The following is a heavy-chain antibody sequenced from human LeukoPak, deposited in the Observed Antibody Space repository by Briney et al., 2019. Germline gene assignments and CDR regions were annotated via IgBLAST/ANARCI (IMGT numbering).Heavy chain of an antibody. CDR3: VREAGCGWPLDY. Sequence: GGSLRLSCAPSGFDFGGACGMGWVRQAPDKGLEWVATISGSGDTTHYADSVKGRLTMSRDNARNSLFLQIDRLRPEDTAIYYCVREAGCGWPLDYWGRGTLVTVSS. CDR2: ISGSGDTT. V-gene: IGHV3-23*01. J-gene: IGHJ4*02. D-gene: IGHD6-19*01. CDR1: GFDFGGACG.